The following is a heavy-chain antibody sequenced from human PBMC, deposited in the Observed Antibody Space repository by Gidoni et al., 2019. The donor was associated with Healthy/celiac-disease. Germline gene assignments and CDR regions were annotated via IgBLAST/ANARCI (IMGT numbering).Heavy chain of an antibody. J-gene: IGHJ3*02. D-gene: IGHD2-15*01. CDR3: ASPTRKDRGAFDI. CDR2: IYYSGST. CDR1: GGSISSSSYY. Sequence: QLQLQESGPGLVKPSETLSLTCTVSGGSISSSSYYWGWIRQPPGKGLEWIGSIYYSGSTYYNPSLKSRVTISVDTSKNQFSLKLSSVTAADTAVYYCASPTRKDRGAFDIWGQGTMVTVSS. V-gene: IGHV4-39*01.